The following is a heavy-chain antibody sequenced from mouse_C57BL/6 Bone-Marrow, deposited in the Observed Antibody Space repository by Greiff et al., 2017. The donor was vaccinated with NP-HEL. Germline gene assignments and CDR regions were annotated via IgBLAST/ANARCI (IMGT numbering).Heavy chain of an antibody. CDR1: GYTFTSYW. J-gene: IGHJ2*01. CDR2: IYPSDSET. V-gene: IGHV1-61*01. Sequence: QVQLQQPGAELVRPGSSVKLSCKASGYTFTSYWMDWVKQRPGQGLEWIGNIYPSDSETHYNQKFKDKATLTVDKSSSTAYMQLSSLTSEDTAIYYCARWLRDFDYWGQGTTLTVSS. CDR3: ARWLRDFDY. D-gene: IGHD2-2*01.